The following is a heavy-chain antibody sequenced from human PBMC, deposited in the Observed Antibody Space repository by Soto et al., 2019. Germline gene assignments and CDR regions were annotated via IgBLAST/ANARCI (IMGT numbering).Heavy chain of an antibody. CDR1: GFTFTSSA. CDR3: AAVKGHINTSSSGWNFDY. J-gene: IGHJ4*02. D-gene: IGHD6-19*01. V-gene: IGHV1-58*01. CDR2: IVVGSGNT. Sequence: SVKVSCKASGFTFTSSAVQWVRQARGQRLEWIGWIVVGSGNTNYAQKFQERVTITRDMSSSTAYMELSSLRSEDTAVYYCAAVKGHINTSSSGWNFDYWGQGTLVTVSS.